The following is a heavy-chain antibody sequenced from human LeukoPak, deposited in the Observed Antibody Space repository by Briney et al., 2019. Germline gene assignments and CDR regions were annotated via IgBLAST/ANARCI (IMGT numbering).Heavy chain of an antibody. Sequence: SETLSLTCGVYGGSFSNYYWSWIRQSPGKGLEWIGEINHRGSTNYNPSLKSRVTISVDTSKNQFSLKLSSVTAADTAVYYCARGKGDYYYGMDVWGKGTTVTVSS. CDR1: GGSFSNYY. CDR3: ARGKGDYYYGMDV. V-gene: IGHV4-34*01. CDR2: INHRGST. J-gene: IGHJ6*04.